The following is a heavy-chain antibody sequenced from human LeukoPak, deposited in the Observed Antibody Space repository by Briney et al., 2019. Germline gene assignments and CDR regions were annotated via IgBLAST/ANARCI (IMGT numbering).Heavy chain of an antibody. D-gene: IGHD2-15*01. CDR2: ISAYNGNT. CDR1: GYTFTSYG. V-gene: IGHV1-18*01. Sequence: ASVKVSCKASGYTFTSYGISWVRQAPGQGLEWMGWISAYNGNTNYAQKLQGRVTMTTDTSTSTAYMELSSLRSDDTAVYYCARAKDEEGDYYSYYMDVWGKGTTVTVSS. J-gene: IGHJ6*03. CDR3: ARAKDEEGDYYSYYMDV.